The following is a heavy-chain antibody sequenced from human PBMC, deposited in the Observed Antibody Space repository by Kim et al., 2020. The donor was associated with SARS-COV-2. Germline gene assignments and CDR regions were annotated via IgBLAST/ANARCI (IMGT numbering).Heavy chain of an antibody. D-gene: IGHD5-18*01. CDR1: GGSISSSSYY. J-gene: IGHJ4*02. CDR2: IYYSGST. Sequence: SETLSLTCTVSGGSISSSSYYWGWIRQPPGKGLEWIGSIYYSGSTYYNPSLKSRVTISVDTSKNQFSLKLSSVTAADTAVYYCARHDLDTAMVFFDYWGQGTLVTVSS. CDR3: ARHDLDTAMVFFDY. V-gene: IGHV4-39*01.